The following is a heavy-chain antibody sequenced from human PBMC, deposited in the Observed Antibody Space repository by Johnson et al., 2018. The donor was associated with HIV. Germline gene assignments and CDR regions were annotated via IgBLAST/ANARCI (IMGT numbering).Heavy chain of an antibody. J-gene: IGHJ3*02. CDR3: AREHSRVIYNDAFDI. V-gene: IGHV3-30-3*01. CDR1: GFTFSSYA. CDR2: ISYDGSNK. D-gene: IGHD3-16*02. Sequence: VQLVASGGGVVQPGRSLRLSCAASGFTFSSYAMHWVRQAPGKGLEWVAVISYDGSNKYYADSVKGRFTISRDNSKNTLYLQMNSLRAEDTAVYYCAREHSRVIYNDAFDIWGQGTMVTVSS.